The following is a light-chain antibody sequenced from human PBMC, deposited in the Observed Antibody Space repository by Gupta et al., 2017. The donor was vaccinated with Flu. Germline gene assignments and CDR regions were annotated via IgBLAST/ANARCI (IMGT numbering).Light chain of an antibody. V-gene: IGLV2-11*03. J-gene: IGLJ1*01. Sequence: TSDDYTYDSVSWYQQYSGRAPKLMMFDVTKRPSGVPDRFSGSRSGNTASLTISGLRTEDEAVYFGCSYAGTLPVLFGGGTEVTV. CDR3: CSYAGTLPVL. CDR2: DVT. CDR1: TSDDYTYDS.